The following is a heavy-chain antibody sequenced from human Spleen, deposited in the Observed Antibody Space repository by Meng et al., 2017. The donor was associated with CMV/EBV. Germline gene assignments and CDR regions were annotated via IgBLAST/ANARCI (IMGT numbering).Heavy chain of an antibody. D-gene: IGHD3-3*01. CDR1: GGFISSYY. CDR2: IYYSGST. CDR3: ARDQLRFRYGMDV. V-gene: IGHV4-59*01. J-gene: IGHJ6*02. Sequence: ESLKISCTVSGGFISSYYWSWIRQPPGKGLEWIGYIYYSGSTNYNPSLKSRVTISVDTSKNQFSLKLSSVTAADTAVYYCARDQLRFRYGMDVWGQGTTVTVSS.